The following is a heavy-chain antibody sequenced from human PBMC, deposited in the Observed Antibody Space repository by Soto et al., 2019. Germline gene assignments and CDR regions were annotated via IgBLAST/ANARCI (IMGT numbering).Heavy chain of an antibody. Sequence: QVQLVQSGAEVKKPGASVKVSCKASGYTFTSYGISWVRQAPGQGLEWMGWISAYNGNTNYAQKLQGRVTMTTEPSTSTAYMELRRLRSDDTAVYYCARIRDYDYVCGSYRPAYFDYWGQGTLVTVSS. CDR3: ARIRDYDYVCGSYRPAYFDY. V-gene: IGHV1-18*04. CDR1: GYTFTSYG. CDR2: ISAYNGNT. J-gene: IGHJ4*02. D-gene: IGHD3-16*02.